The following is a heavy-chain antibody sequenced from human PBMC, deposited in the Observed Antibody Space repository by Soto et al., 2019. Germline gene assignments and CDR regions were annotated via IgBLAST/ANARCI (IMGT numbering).Heavy chain of an antibody. CDR2: IYYSGST. CDR3: ARDRTVAHPRRNWFDP. D-gene: IGHD4-17*01. J-gene: IGHJ5*02. V-gene: IGHV4-30-2*05. Sequence: PSETLSLTYAVSGGSISSGGYSWSWIRQPPGKGLEWIGYIYYSGSTYYNPSLKSRVTISVDTSKNQFSLKLSSVTAADTAVYYCARDRTVAHPRRNWFDPWGQGTLVTVSS. CDR1: GGSISSGGYS.